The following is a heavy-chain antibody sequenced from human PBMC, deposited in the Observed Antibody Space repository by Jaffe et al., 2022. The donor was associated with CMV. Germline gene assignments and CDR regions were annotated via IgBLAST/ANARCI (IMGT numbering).Heavy chain of an antibody. CDR2: ISSSSSYI. CDR1: GFTFSSYS. CDR3: ARGGHYGDYLNPSFDY. V-gene: IGHV3-21*01. Sequence: EVQLVESGGGLVKPGGSLRLSCAASGFTFSSYSMNWVRQAPGKGLEWVSSISSSSSYIYYADSVKGRFTISRDNAKNSLYLQMNSLRAEDTAVYYCARGGHYGDYLNPSFDYWGQGTLVTVSS. J-gene: IGHJ4*02. D-gene: IGHD4-17*01.